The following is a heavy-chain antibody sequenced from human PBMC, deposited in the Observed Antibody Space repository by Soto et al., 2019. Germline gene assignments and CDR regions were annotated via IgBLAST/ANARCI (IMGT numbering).Heavy chain of an antibody. D-gene: IGHD3-10*01. V-gene: IGHV3-74*01. Sequence: QLVQSGGGLVPPGGSSRLSCVASGFAFDQYWMHWVRQAAGKGLEWVSRISDDGARIDYADFVKGRFTIARDNAKNTLFLQMRSLRGEDTAVYYCTRGPRPSSIGTGALWGRGALVTVSS. CDR1: GFAFDQYW. CDR3: TRGPRPSSIGTGAL. CDR2: ISDDGARI. J-gene: IGHJ4*02.